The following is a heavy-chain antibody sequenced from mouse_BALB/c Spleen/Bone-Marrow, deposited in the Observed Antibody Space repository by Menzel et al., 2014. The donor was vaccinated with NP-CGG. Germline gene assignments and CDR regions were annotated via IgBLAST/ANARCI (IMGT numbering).Heavy chain of an antibody. CDR3: VRRDSSGYWFAY. D-gene: IGHD3-2*01. CDR2: IRSKSNNYAT. V-gene: IGHV10-1*02. CDR1: GFTFNTYA. Sequence: EVNLVESGGGLVQPKGSLKLSCAASGFTFNTYAMNWVRQAPGKGLEWVARIRSKSNNYATYYADSVKDRFTIPRDDSQSMLYLQMNNLKTEDTAMYYCVRRDSSGYWFAYWGQGTLVTVSA. J-gene: IGHJ3*01.